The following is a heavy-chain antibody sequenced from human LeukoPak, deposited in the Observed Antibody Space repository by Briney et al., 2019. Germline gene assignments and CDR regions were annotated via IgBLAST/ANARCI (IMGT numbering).Heavy chain of an antibody. CDR1: GFTLSSYG. CDR2: ISYDGSNK. CDR3: ARDRSNSWSFDY. Sequence: PGGSLRLSCAASGFTLSSYGMHWVRQAPGKGLEWVAVISYDGSNKDYADSVKGRFTISRDSSKNTLYLQMNSLRAEDTAVYYCARDRSNSWSFDYWGQGALVTVSS. V-gene: IGHV3-30*03. D-gene: IGHD6-13*01. J-gene: IGHJ4*02.